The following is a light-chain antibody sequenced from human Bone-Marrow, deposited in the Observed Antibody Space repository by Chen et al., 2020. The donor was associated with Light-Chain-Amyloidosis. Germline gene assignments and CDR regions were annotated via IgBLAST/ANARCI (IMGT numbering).Light chain of an antibody. J-gene: IGLJ3*02. CDR3: GTWDTSLRAGV. CDR2: DTD. V-gene: IGLV1-51*01. CDR1: STYIGINF. Sequence: QSLLTQQPSVSAAPGQQVTISCSGSSTYIGINFVSWYQQFPGAAPKLLIFDTDKRPSGIPGRFSGCISGTSATLGITGVQTGEEADYYCGTWDTSLRAGVFGGGTKLTVL.